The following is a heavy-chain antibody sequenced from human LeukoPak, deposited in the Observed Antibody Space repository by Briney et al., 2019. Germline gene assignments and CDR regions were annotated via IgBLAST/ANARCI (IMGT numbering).Heavy chain of an antibody. CDR2: IWYDGSNK. J-gene: IGHJ4*02. Sequence: PGRSLRLSCAASGFTFRNHGMHWIRQAPGKGLEWVAIIWYDGSNKYYAASVNGRFTISRDNSKNTLYLQMNSLRDGDTAVYYCERDRGALQYFDYWGQGTLVTVSS. CDR1: GFTFRNHG. CDR3: ERDRGALQYFDY. D-gene: IGHD2/OR15-2a*01. V-gene: IGHV3-33*01.